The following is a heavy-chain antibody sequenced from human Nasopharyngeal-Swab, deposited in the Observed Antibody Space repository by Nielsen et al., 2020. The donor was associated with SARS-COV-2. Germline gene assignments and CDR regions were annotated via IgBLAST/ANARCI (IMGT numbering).Heavy chain of an antibody. D-gene: IGHD1-26*01. CDR1: GFTFSSYA. CDR2: ISCDGSNK. Sequence: GESLKISCAASGFTFSSYAMHWVRQAPGKGLEWVAVISCDGSNKYYADSVKGRFTISRDNSKNTLYLQMNSLRAEDTAVYYCARDLVGATYWGQGTLVTVSS. J-gene: IGHJ4*02. CDR3: ARDLVGATY. V-gene: IGHV3-30*04.